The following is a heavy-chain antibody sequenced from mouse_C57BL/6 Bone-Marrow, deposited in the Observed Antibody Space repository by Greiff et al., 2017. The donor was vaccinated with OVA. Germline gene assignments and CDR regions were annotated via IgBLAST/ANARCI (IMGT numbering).Heavy chain of an antibody. CDR1: GFTFSSYG. D-gene: IGHD2-2*01. V-gene: IGHV5-6*01. CDR2: ISSGGSYT. CDR3: ARHYYGYYYFDY. J-gene: IGHJ2*01. Sequence: EVHLVESGGDLVKPGGSLKLSCAASGFTFSSYGMSWVRQTPDKRLEWVATISSGGSYTYYPDSVKGRFTISRDNAKNTLYLQMSSLKSEDTAMYYCARHYYGYYYFDYWGQGTTLTVSS.